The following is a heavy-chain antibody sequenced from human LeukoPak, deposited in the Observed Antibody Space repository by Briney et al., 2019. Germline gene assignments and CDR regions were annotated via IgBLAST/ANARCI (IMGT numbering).Heavy chain of an antibody. CDR1: GYSISSGYY. V-gene: IGHV4-38-2*02. J-gene: IGHJ4*02. Sequence: SETLSLTCTVSGYSISSGYYWGWIRQPPGKGLEWIGSIYHSGSTYYNPSLKSRVTISVDTSKNQFSLKLSSVTAADTAVYYCARGLMVRGITHSSFDYWGQGTLVTVSS. D-gene: IGHD3-10*01. CDR2: IYHSGST. CDR3: ARGLMVRGITHSSFDY.